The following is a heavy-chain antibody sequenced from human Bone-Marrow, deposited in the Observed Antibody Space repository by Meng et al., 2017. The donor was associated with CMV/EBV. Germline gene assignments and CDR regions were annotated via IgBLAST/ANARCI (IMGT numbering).Heavy chain of an antibody. Sequence: EVERVESGGGLTQPGGPLRLSCAASGFTVSSNYMSWVRQAPGKGLEWVSVIYSGGSTYYADSVKGRFTISRDNSKNTLYLQMNSLRAEDTAVYYCASSRRRQWPFHWGQGTLVTVSS. CDR2: IYSGGST. J-gene: IGHJ4*02. CDR1: GFTVSSNY. D-gene: IGHD6-19*01. CDR3: ASSRRRQWPFH. V-gene: IGHV3-53*01.